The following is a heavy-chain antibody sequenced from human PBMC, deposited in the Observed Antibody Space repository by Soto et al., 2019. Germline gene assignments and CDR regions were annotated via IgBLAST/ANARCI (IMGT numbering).Heavy chain of an antibody. J-gene: IGHJ6*02. CDR3: ARTTAPQFPARYTSYYLSGMEV. CDR2: IHPGDSDT. CDR1: GYSFTSYW. V-gene: IGHV5-51*01. Sequence: GESLKISCEASGYSFTSYWIGWVRQMPGKGLEWMGIIHPGDSDTKYSPSFQGQVTISVDKSITTAYLQWTSLKASDTALYYCARTTAPQFPARYTSYYLSGMEVWGQGTTVTVSS. D-gene: IGHD3-10*01.